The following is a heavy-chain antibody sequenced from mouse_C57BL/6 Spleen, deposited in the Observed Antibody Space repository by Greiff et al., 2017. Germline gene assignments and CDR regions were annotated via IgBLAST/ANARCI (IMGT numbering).Heavy chain of an antibody. D-gene: IGHD2-2*01. CDR2: IDPETGGT. J-gene: IGHJ4*01. CDR3: TRWFLYAMDY. V-gene: IGHV1-15*01. Sequence: QVQLQQSGAELVRPGASVTLSCKASGYTFTDYEMHWVKQTPVHGLEWIGAIDPETGGTAYNQKFKGKAILTADKSSSPAYMELRSLTSEDSAVYYCTRWFLYAMDYWGQGTSVTVSS. CDR1: GYTFTDYE.